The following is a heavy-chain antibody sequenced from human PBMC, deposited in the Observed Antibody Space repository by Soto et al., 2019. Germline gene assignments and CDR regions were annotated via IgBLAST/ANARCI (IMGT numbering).Heavy chain of an antibody. CDR3: ARGSTYYDILTGYSHTDYYYYGMDV. J-gene: IGHJ6*02. Sequence: ASETLSLTCTVSGGSISSGGYYWSWIRQHPGKGLEWIGYIYYSGSTYYNPSLKSRVTISVDTSKNQFSLKLSSVTAADTAVYYCARGSTYYDILTGYSHTDYYYYGMDVWGQGTTVTVSS. CDR2: IYYSGST. CDR1: GGSISSGGYY. D-gene: IGHD3-9*01. V-gene: IGHV4-31*03.